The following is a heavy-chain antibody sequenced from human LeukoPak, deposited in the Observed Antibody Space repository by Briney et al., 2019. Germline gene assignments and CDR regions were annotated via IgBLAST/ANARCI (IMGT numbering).Heavy chain of an antibody. J-gene: IGHJ4*02. CDR3: ARVPDIVVVVAATWVFDY. CDR1: GYTFTGYY. D-gene: IGHD2-15*01. CDR2: INPNSGGT. V-gene: IGHV1-2*02. Sequence: ASVKVSCKASGYTFTGYYMHWVRQAPGQGLEWMGWINPNSGGTNYAQKFQGRVTMTRDTSISTAYMELSRLRSDDTAVYYCARVPDIVVVVAATWVFDYWGQGTLVTVSS.